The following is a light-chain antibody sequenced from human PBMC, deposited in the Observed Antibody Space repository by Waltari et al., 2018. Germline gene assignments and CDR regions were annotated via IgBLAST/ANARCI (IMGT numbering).Light chain of an antibody. CDR1: SSDVGGYNY. V-gene: IGLV2-14*03. CDR2: DVS. J-gene: IGLJ2*01. CDR3: SSYTSSSALVV. Sequence: QSALTQPASVSGSPGQSITISCTGTSSDVGGYNYVYWYQQHPGKAPKLYIYDVSNLPSGVSDRFSGSKSVNTASLTISGLQAEDEADYYCSSYTSSSALVVFGGGTKLTVL.